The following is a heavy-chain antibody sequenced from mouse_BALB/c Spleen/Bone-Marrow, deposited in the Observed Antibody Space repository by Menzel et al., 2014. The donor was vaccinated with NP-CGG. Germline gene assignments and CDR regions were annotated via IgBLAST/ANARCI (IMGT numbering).Heavy chain of an antibody. CDR3: ASYRLRTYFDY. D-gene: IGHD2-14*01. CDR2: IDPANGNT. CDR1: GFNIKDTY. V-gene: IGHV14-3*02. Sequence: VQLQQSGAELVKPGASVRLSCTASGFNIKDTYIHWVKQRPEQGLEWIGRIDPANGNTKYDPKFQGKATITADTSSNTAYLQLSSLTSGDTAVYYCASYRLRTYFDYWGQGTTLTVSS. J-gene: IGHJ2*01.